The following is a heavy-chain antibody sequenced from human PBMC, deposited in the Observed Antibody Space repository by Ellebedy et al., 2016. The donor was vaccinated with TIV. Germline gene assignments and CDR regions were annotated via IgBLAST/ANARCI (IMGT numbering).Heavy chain of an antibody. V-gene: IGHV1-69*04. CDR1: GGTFSSYA. CDR2: IIPILGIA. J-gene: IGHJ4*02. CDR3: ARGKYIAVAGNFDY. Sequence: SVKVSXKASGGTFSSYAISWVRQAPGQGLEWMGRIIPILGIANYAQKFQGRVTITADESTSTAYMELSSLRSEDTAVYYCARGKYIAVAGNFDYWGQGTLVTLSS. D-gene: IGHD6-19*01.